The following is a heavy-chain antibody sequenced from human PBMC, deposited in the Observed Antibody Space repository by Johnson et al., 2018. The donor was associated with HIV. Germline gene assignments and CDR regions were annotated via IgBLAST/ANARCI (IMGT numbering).Heavy chain of an antibody. D-gene: IGHD1-26*01. V-gene: IGHV3-33*05. CDR1: GFTFSSYG. J-gene: IGHJ3*02. CDR3: AREGRLGSYLGGVAFDI. Sequence: QVQLVESGGGVVQPGGSLRLSCAASGFTFSSYGMHWVRQAPGKGLEWVALISYDGSNTYYADSVRGRFTISRENSKNTVYLQLNSLRVEDTAVYYCAREGRLGSYLGGVAFDIWGQGTMVTVSS. CDR2: ISYDGSNT.